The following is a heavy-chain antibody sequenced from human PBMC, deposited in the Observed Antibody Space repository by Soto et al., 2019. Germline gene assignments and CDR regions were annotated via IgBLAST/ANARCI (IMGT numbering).Heavy chain of an antibody. CDR1: GFTFSSYS. CDR2: ISSSRSYI. Sequence: EVQLVESGGGLVKPGGSLRLSCAASGFTFSSYSMNWVRQAPGKGLEWVSSISSSRSYIYYADSVKGRFTISRDNAKNSLYLQMNSLRAEDTAVDYCARDHESTPLDPGPLGAFDIWGQGTMVTVSS. V-gene: IGHV3-21*01. J-gene: IGHJ3*02. D-gene: IGHD2-15*01. CDR3: ARDHESTPLDPGPLGAFDI.